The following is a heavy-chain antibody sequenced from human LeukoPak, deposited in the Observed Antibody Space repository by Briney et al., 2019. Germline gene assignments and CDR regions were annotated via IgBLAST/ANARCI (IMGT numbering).Heavy chain of an antibody. CDR1: GYTYTSYK. D-gene: IGHD6-19*01. CDR2: ISYDGSNK. Sequence: SCKASGYTYTSYKISWVRQAPGKGLEWVAVISYDGSNKYYADSVKGRFTISRDNSKNTLYLQMNSLRAEDTAVYYCARDPVAGYYFDYWGQGTLVTVSS. CDR3: ARDPVAGYYFDY. V-gene: IGHV3-30*19. J-gene: IGHJ4*02.